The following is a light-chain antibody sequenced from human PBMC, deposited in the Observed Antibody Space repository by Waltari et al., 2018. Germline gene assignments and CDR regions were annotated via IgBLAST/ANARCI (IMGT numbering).Light chain of an antibody. Sequence: SYVLTQPPSVSVAPGKTASITCGGNNIESKSVHWYQQNPGQAPILVISYDSGRPSGVPERFSGSNSGNTATLTISRVEAGDEADYNCQVWDANTDPGVFGTGTEVTVL. V-gene: IGLV3-21*04. J-gene: IGLJ1*01. CDR1: NIESKS. CDR3: QVWDANTDPGV. CDR2: YDS.